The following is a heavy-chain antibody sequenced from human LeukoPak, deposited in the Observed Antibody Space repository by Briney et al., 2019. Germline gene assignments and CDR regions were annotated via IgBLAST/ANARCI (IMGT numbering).Heavy chain of an antibody. CDR3: ARGSFYDILTGYPTPPDY. V-gene: IGHV7-4-1*02. D-gene: IGHD3-9*01. Sequence: ASVKVSYKASGYTFTSYAMNWVRQAPGQGLEWMGWINTNTGNPTYAQGFTGRFVFSLDTSVSTAYLQISSLKAEDTAVYYCARGSFYDILTGYPTPPDYWGQGTLVTVSS. CDR2: INTNTGNP. J-gene: IGHJ4*02. CDR1: GYTFTSYA.